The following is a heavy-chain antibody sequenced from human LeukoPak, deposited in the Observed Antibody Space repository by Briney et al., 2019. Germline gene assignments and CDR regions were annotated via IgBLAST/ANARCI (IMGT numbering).Heavy chain of an antibody. CDR3: ARGLSGYASSLGY. J-gene: IGHJ4*02. Sequence: GGSLRLSCAASGFTFSSYWMHWVRQAPGKGLVWVSRINSDGSSTSYANSVRGRFSISRDNAKNTLYLQMNSLRAEDTAVYYCARGLSGYASSLGYWGQGTLVTVSA. CDR2: INSDGSST. CDR1: GFTFSSYW. V-gene: IGHV3-74*01. D-gene: IGHD6-6*01.